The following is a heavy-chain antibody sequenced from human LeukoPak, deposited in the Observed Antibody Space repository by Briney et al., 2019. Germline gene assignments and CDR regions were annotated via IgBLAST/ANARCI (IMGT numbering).Heavy chain of an antibody. CDR1: GFTFSSYW. Sequence: PGGSLRLSCAASGFTFSSYWMHWVRQAPGKGLVWVSRINSDGSSTSYADSVKGRFTISRDNAKNTLYLQMNSLRAEDTAVYYCARAGLHGDLGNWGQGTLVTVSS. D-gene: IGHD4-17*01. J-gene: IGHJ4*02. V-gene: IGHV3-74*01. CDR3: ARAGLHGDLGN. CDR2: INSDGSST.